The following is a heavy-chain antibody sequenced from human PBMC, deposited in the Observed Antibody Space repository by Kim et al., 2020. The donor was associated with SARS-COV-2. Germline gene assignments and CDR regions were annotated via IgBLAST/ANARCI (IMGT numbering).Heavy chain of an antibody. V-gene: IGHV1-18*01. CDR2: ISAYNGNT. CDR3: ARDLRDWSDSSGWYVF. Sequence: ASVKVSCKASGYTFTSYGISWVRQAPGQGLEWMGWISAYNGNTNYAQKLQGRVTMTTDTSTSTAYMELRSLRSDDTAVYYCARDLRDWSDSSGWYVFWGQGTLVTVSS. CDR1: GYTFTSYG. J-gene: IGHJ5*01. D-gene: IGHD6-19*01.